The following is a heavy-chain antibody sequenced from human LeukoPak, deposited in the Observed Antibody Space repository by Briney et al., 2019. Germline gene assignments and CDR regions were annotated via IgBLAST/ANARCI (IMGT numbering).Heavy chain of an antibody. Sequence: SVKVSCKAYGGTFSSYAISWVRQAPGQGLEWMGGIIPIFGTANYAQKFQGRVTITADESTSTAYMELSSLRSEDTAVYYCARADLGYCSGGSCSAFDIWGQGTMVTVSS. CDR3: ARADLGYCSGGSCSAFDI. J-gene: IGHJ3*02. D-gene: IGHD2-15*01. V-gene: IGHV1-69*01. CDR2: IIPIFGTA. CDR1: GGTFSSYA.